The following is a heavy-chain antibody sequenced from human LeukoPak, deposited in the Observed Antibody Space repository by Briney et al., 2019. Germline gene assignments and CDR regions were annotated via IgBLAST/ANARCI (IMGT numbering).Heavy chain of an antibody. CDR2: IYYSGST. J-gene: IGHJ6*02. CDR3: ARGGSSWSTDYYYYGMDV. D-gene: IGHD6-13*01. V-gene: IGHV4-59*01. CDR1: GGSISSFY. Sequence: SETLSLTCTVSGGSISSFYWSWIRQPPGKGLEWIGYIYYSGSTNYNPSLKSRVTISVDTSKSQFSLKLTSVTAADMAVYYCARGGSSWSTDYYYYGMDVWGQGTTVTVSS.